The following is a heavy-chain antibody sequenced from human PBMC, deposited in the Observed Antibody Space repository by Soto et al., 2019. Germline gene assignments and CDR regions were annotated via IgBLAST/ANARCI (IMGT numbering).Heavy chain of an antibody. Sequence: VQLVASGGDLVQPGGSLRLSCVASGFTFSNYWMHWVRQGPGKGLVWVSRVNSNESSTSYGDSVKGRFTISRDNAKNTLYLQMSSLRFEDTALYYCVCFECGRTAVVTAMEANGYWGQGTLVTVSS. V-gene: IGHV3-74*01. D-gene: IGHD2-21*02. J-gene: IGHJ4*02. CDR1: GFTFSNYW. CDR3: VCFECGRTAVVTAMEANGY. CDR2: VNSNESST.